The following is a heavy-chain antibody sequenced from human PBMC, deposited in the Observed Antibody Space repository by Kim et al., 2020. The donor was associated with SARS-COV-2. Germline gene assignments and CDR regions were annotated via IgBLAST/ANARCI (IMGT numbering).Heavy chain of an antibody. J-gene: IGHJ3*02. Sequence: GGSLRLSCAASGFTFDDYAMHWVRQAPGKGLEWVSGISWNSGSIGYADSVKGRFTISRDNAKNSLYLQMNSLRAEDTALYYCAARGVPAGIRAFDIWGQG. CDR1: GFTFDDYA. D-gene: IGHD2-2*01. CDR2: ISWNSGSI. V-gene: IGHV3-9*01. CDR3: AARGVPAGIRAFDI.